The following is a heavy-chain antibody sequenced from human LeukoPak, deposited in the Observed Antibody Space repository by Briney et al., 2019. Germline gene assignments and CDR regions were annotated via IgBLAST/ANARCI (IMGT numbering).Heavy chain of an antibody. CDR3: ARGSASGICPIDY. CDR1: GASFSVYY. Sequence: SETLSLTCAVSGASFSVYYWSWLRQPPGKGLEWIGEVNHLGRTNYNPSLKSRVTMSLDTSKKEVSLKLTSVTAADTAVYYCARGSASGICPIDYWGQGTLVTVSS. V-gene: IGHV4-34*01. J-gene: IGHJ4*02. CDR2: VNHLGRT. D-gene: IGHD6-19*01.